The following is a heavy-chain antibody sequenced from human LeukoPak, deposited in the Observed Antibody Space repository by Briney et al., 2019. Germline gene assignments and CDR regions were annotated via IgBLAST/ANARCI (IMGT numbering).Heavy chain of an antibody. Sequence: GGSLRLSCAASGFTFSSYGMHWVRQAPGKGLEWVAFIRYDGNNKYYVDSVKGRFTISRDNSKNTLYLQMNSLRAEDTAVYYCAKVQSSSWYYFDYWGQGTLVTVSS. D-gene: IGHD6-13*01. CDR1: GFTFSSYG. J-gene: IGHJ4*02. V-gene: IGHV3-30*02. CDR3: AKVQSSSWYYFDY. CDR2: IRYDGNNK.